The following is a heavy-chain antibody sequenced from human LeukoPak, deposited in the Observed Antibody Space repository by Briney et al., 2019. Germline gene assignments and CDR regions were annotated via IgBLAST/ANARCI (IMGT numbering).Heavy chain of an antibody. CDR3: AKVGQSYSNTTPDY. D-gene: IGHD6-13*01. Sequence: GGSLRLSCAASGFTFSNYAMHWVRQAPGKGLEWVTVTWYDGSNSQYADSVKGRFSISRDNSKNTLYLQMNSLTAEDTAVYYCAKVGQSYSNTTPDYWRQGTLVTVSS. J-gene: IGHJ4*02. CDR2: TWYDGSNS. V-gene: IGHV3-33*06. CDR1: GFTFSNYA.